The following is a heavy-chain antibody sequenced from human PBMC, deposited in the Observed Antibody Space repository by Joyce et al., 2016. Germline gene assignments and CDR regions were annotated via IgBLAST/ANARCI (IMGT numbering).Heavy chain of an antibody. CDR3: ARFFAYCYTDACYDVFDI. J-gene: IGHJ3*02. CDR2: IYGNGNT. V-gene: IGHV4-4*07. CDR1: GASISSHY. D-gene: IGHD3-16*02. Sequence: QVQLQESGPRLVKPSETLSLACTVSGASISSHYWSWIRQSAGKGLEWSGRIYGNGNTKFNPSLESRITMSVDMAKKQFSLNLRSVTAADTAIYYCARFFAYCYTDACYDVFDIWGQGTMVIVSS.